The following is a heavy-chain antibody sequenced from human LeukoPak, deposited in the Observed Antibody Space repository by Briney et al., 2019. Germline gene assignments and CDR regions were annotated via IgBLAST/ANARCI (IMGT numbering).Heavy chain of an antibody. D-gene: IGHD5-18*01. CDR3: ARAIASYGDSAF. Sequence: GGSLRLSCAASGFKFGSFSMGWVRQAPGKGLEWLSYITSSSSATYYADSLMGRFTISRDNAKYSLYLQINSLRVDDTAVYYCARAIASYGDSAFWGQGTLVTVSS. CDR1: GFKFGSFS. J-gene: IGHJ4*02. V-gene: IGHV3-48*04. CDR2: ITSSSSAT.